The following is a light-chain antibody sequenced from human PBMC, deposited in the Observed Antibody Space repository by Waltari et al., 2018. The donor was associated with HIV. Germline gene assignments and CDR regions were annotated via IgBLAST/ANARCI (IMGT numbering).Light chain of an antibody. Sequence: NFMLTQPHSVSESPGKTVTISCTRSRGSIASNDVRWYQPRPGSFPTTVIYEDNQRPSGVPDRFSGSIDSSSNSASLTISGLKTEDEADYYCQSYDSSNHVVFGGGTKLTVL. V-gene: IGLV6-57*01. CDR2: EDN. J-gene: IGLJ2*01. CDR1: RGSIASND. CDR3: QSYDSSNHVV.